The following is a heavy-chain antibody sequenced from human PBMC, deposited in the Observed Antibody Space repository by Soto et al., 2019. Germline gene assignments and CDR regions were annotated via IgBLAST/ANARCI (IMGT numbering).Heavy chain of an antibody. V-gene: IGHV3-23*01. CDR1: GFTFTSYA. D-gene: IGHD1-20*01. CDR3: ANELPVITGYTFGYFDP. Sequence: PGGSLRLSCSASGFTFTSYALSWVRQAPGKGLEWVSAIGGLGGGAHYADSARGRFTISRDNSKNTLYLQMNSLRAEDTAVYYSANELPVITGYTFGYFDPWGRGILVTVSS. J-gene: IGHJ4*02. CDR2: IGGLGGGA.